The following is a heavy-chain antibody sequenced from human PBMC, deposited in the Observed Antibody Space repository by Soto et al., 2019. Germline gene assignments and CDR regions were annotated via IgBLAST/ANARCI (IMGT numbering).Heavy chain of an antibody. V-gene: IGHV3-23*01. CDR3: AKGASAAAGNRQIYNYYYYGMDV. J-gene: IGHJ6*02. CDR1: GFTFSSYA. D-gene: IGHD6-13*01. CDR2: ISGSGGST. Sequence: QPGGSLRLSCAASGFTFSSYAMSWVRQAPGKGLEWVSAISGSGGSTYYADSVKGRFTISRDNSKNTLYLQMNSLRAGDTAVYYCAKGASAAAGNRQIYNYYYYGMDVWGQGTTVTVSS.